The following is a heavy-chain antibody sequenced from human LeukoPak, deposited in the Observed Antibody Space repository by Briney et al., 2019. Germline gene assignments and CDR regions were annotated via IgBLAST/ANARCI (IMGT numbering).Heavy chain of an antibody. V-gene: IGHV3-74*01. D-gene: IGHD1-26*01. CDR3: ARLSGNYQYYFDK. Sequence: GGSLRLSCAASGFTFNSYWMHWVRQAPGKGLVWVSRINTDGSDTDYADSVKGRFTVSRDSAKNTLYLRMNSLRADDTAVYYCARLSGNYQYYFDKWGQGTLVTVSS. J-gene: IGHJ4*02. CDR2: INTDGSDT. CDR1: GFTFNSYW.